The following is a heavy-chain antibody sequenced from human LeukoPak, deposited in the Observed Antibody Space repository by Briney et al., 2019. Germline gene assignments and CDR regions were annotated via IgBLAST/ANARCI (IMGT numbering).Heavy chain of an antibody. D-gene: IGHD3-10*01. CDR3: ARGRGREYGSGNRAPFDY. CDR2: INHSGSI. CDR1: GGSFRGYY. Sequence: SETLSLTCAVCGGSFRGYYWRWIRQPPAKGREWLGEINHSGSINYNPSLKSRVTISVDTSKNQFSLKLSSVTAADTAVYYCARGRGREYGSGNRAPFDYWGQGTLVTVSS. J-gene: IGHJ4*02. V-gene: IGHV4-34*01.